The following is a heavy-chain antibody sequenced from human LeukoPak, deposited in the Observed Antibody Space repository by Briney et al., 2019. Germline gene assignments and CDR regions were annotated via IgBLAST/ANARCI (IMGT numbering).Heavy chain of an antibody. CDR2: ISGSGGST. CDR3: AKVAGHIAAAGTNFDY. D-gene: IGHD6-13*01. CDR1: GFTFSSYA. Sequence: SGGSLRLSCAASGFTFSSYAMSWVRQAPGKGLEWVSAISGSGGSTYYADSVKGRFTISRDNSKNTLYLQMNSLRAEDTAVYYCAKVAGHIAAAGTNFDYWGQGTLVTVSS. J-gene: IGHJ4*02. V-gene: IGHV3-23*01.